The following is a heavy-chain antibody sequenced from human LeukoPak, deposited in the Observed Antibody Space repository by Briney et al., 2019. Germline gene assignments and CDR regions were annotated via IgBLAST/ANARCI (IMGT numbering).Heavy chain of an antibody. Sequence: SETLSLACTVSGGSISSSSYYWGWIRQPPGEGLEWIGSIYYSGSTYYNPSLKSRVTISVDTSKNQFSLKLSSVTAADTAVYYCARLGSIAAQPGVNYWGQGTLVTVSS. D-gene: IGHD6-6*01. CDR3: ARLGSIAAQPGVNY. CDR2: IYYSGST. J-gene: IGHJ4*02. CDR1: GGSISSSSYY. V-gene: IGHV4-39*01.